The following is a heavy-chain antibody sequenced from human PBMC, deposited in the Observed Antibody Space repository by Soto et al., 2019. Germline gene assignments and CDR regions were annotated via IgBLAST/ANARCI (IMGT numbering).Heavy chain of an antibody. D-gene: IGHD1-26*01. CDR2: ISDSGGST. J-gene: IGHJ4*02. V-gene: IGHV3-23*01. CDR3: AKNRTSKWEYYFDS. CDR1: GFTFSSYA. Sequence: EVQLLESGGGLVQPGGSLRLSCAASGFTFSSYAMSWVRQAPGKGLEWVSAISDSGGSTYYADSVKGRFTISGDNSKNTMYQQMNSLRAEDTAVYYWAKNRTSKWEYYFDSWGQGTLVTDSS.